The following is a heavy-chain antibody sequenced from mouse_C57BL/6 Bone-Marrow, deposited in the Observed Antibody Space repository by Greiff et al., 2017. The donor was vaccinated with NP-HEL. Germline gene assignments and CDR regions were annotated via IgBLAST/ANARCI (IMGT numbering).Heavy chain of an antibody. CDR3: ARYYYGSRGWYFDV. Sequence: QVQLQQSGADLVKPGASVKLSCKASGYTFTSYWMHWVKQRPGRGLEWIRRIDPNSGGTKFNEKFKTKATLTVDKPSSTAYMQLSSLTSEDSAVYYCARYYYGSRGWYFDVWGTGTTVTVSS. CDR2: IDPNSGGT. V-gene: IGHV1-72*01. J-gene: IGHJ1*03. D-gene: IGHD1-1*01. CDR1: GYTFTSYW.